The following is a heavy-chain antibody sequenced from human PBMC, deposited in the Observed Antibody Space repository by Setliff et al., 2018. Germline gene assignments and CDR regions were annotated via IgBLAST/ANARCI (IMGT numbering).Heavy chain of an antibody. Sequence: GGSLRLSCATSGFTFNHFAMAWVRQAPGKGLEWVSIISGDSSFTNYADSVRGRATIFRDNSKNTLYLQMNSLRAEDTAVYYCAKTRGSNWNFFYYMDVWGKGTTVTVSS. CDR3: AKTRGSNWNFFYYMDV. CDR2: ISGDSSFT. J-gene: IGHJ6*03. CDR1: GFTFNHFA. V-gene: IGHV3-23*01. D-gene: IGHD1-1*01.